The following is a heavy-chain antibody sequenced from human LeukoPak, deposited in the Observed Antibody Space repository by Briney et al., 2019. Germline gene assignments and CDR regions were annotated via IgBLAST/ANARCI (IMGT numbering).Heavy chain of an antibody. Sequence: PGRPMTLSCAASGFTFSSYRMHEVRPAPGKGLEGVAVISYDGSNKYYADSVKGRFTISRDNCKNTLYLQMNSLRAEDTAVYYCAKLYYDFWSGYSPLDYWGQGTLVTVSS. J-gene: IGHJ4*02. D-gene: IGHD3-3*01. V-gene: IGHV3-30*18. CDR1: GFTFSSYR. CDR2: ISYDGSNK. CDR3: AKLYYDFWSGYSPLDY.